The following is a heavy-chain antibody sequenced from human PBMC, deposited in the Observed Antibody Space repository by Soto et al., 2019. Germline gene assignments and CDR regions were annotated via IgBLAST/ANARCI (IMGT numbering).Heavy chain of an antibody. V-gene: IGHV4-31*03. CDR2: IYYSGST. Sequence: SETLSLTCTVSGGSVSSGGYYRSWIRQHPGKGLEWIGYIYYSGSTYYNPSLKSRVTISVDTSKNQFSLKLSSVTAADTAVYYCARAIKISFGEVVHFDYWGRGTLVTVSS. J-gene: IGHJ4*02. D-gene: IGHD3-16*01. CDR1: GGSVSSGGYY. CDR3: ARAIKISFGEVVHFDY.